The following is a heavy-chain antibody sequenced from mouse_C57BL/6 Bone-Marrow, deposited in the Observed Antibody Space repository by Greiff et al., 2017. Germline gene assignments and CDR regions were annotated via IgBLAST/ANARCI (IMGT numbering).Heavy chain of an antibody. CDR3: AATVVADFDV. Sequence: QVHVKQSGAELARPGASVKLSCKASGYTFTSYGISWVKQRTGQGLEWIGEIYPRSGNTYYNEKFKGKATLTADKSSSTAYMELRSLTSEDSAVYFCAATVVADFDVWGKGTTVTGSS. J-gene: IGHJ1*03. V-gene: IGHV1-81*01. CDR1: GYTFTSYG. D-gene: IGHD1-1*01. CDR2: IYPRSGNT.